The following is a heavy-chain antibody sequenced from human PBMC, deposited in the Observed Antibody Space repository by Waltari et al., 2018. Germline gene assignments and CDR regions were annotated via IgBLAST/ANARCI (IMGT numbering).Heavy chain of an antibody. CDR3: AKDNSRGVVIMGGVDY. CDR1: GFTFDDYA. J-gene: IGHJ4*02. CDR2: ISWNSGSI. D-gene: IGHD3-3*01. Sequence: EVQLVESGGGLVQPGRSLRLSCAASGFTFDDYAMPWVRQAPGKGLEWVSGISWNSGSIGYADSVKGRFTISRDNAKNSLYLQMNSLRAEDTALYYCAKDNSRGVVIMGGVDYWGQGTLVTVSS. V-gene: IGHV3-9*01.